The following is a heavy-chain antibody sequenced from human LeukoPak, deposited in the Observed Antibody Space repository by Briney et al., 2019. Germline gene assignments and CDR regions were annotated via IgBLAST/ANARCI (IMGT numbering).Heavy chain of an antibody. V-gene: IGHV3-74*01. Sequence: GGSLRLSCAASGFTFSSEWMHWVRQAPGRGLVWISHINSNGRSTNYGDSVKGRFTVSRDNAKNTLYLQMNSLRAEDTAVYYCARDRASSSSGYFDYWGQGTLVTVSS. J-gene: IGHJ4*02. CDR3: ARDRASSSSGYFDY. CDR1: GFTFSSEW. D-gene: IGHD6-6*01. CDR2: INSNGRST.